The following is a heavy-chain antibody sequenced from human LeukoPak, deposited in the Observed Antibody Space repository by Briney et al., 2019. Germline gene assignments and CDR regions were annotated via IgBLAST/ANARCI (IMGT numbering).Heavy chain of an antibody. V-gene: IGHV4-34*01. J-gene: IGHJ4*02. CDR1: GGSFSGYY. CDR2: INHSGST. D-gene: IGHD3-22*01. Sequence: PSETLSLTCAVYGGSFSGYYWSWIRQPPGKGLEWIGEINHSGSTNYNPSLKSRVTISVDTSKNQFSLKLSSVTAADTAVYYCARGLDYDSSGYYYGFDYWGQGTLVTVSS. CDR3: ARGLDYDSSGYYYGFDY.